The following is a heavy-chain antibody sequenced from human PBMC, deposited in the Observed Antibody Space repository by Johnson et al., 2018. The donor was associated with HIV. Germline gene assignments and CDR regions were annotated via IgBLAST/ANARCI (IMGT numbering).Heavy chain of an antibody. J-gene: IGHJ3*02. D-gene: IGHD5-18*01. CDR2: ISYDGTKK. CDR3: ARGKAWIQSWDDAFDI. CDR1: GFTFSSYA. Sequence: QVQLVESGGGVVQPGRSLRLSCAASGFTFSSYAMHWVRQAPGKGLEWVAVISYDGTKKYYADSVKGRFTMSRDNSKNTLYLQTNSLRREDTAVYYCARGKAWIQSWDDAFDIWGQGTVVTVSS. V-gene: IGHV3-30-3*01.